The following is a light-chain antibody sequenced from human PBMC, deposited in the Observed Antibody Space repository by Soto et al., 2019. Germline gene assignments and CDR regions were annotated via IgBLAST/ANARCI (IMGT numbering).Light chain of an antibody. CDR1: QSMSSW. J-gene: IGKJ2*01. CDR3: QQYNSNPFT. Sequence: DIQMTQSPSTLSASVGDRVTITCRASQSMSSWLAWYQQKPGKAPKLLIYDASNLESGVPARFSGSGSGTEFTLTISSLQPDDFATYYCQQYNSNPFTFGQGTKLEIK. CDR2: DAS. V-gene: IGKV1-5*01.